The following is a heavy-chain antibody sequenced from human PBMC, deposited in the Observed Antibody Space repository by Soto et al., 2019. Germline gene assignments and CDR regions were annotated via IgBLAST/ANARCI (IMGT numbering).Heavy chain of an antibody. CDR2: IIPIFGTA. CDR3: ATATGASRSNNTLQPDV. V-gene: IGHV1-69*13. J-gene: IGHJ6*02. D-gene: IGHD1-1*01. Sequence: SVKVSCKASGGTFSSYAISWVRQAPGQGLEWMGGIIPIFGTANYAQKFQGRVTITADESTSTAYMELSSLRSEDTAVYYCATATGASRSNNTLQPDVWGQGTTVTVSS. CDR1: GGTFSSYA.